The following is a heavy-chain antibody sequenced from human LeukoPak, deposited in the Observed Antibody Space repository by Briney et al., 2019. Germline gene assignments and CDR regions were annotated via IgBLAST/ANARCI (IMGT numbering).Heavy chain of an antibody. Sequence: GGSLRLSCAASGFTLSSYAMHWVRQAPGKGLEWVAVISYDGSNKYYADSVKGRFTISRDNSKNTLYLQMNSLRAEDTAVYYCARDNSSSWLEDYFDYWGQGTLVTVSS. CDR2: ISYDGSNK. CDR3: ARDNSSSWLEDYFDY. D-gene: IGHD6-13*01. V-gene: IGHV3-30*04. J-gene: IGHJ4*02. CDR1: GFTLSSYA.